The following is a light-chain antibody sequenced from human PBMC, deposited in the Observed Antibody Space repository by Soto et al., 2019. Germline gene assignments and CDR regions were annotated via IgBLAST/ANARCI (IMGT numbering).Light chain of an antibody. Sequence: DIQMTQSPSSLSASVGDRVTMTSRARQGISNYLAWYQQIPGKVPKLLISAASTLQSGVPSRFSGSGSGTDFTLTISSLQPEDVATYYCQKYTNVPAFGGGTKVEI. CDR2: AAS. CDR1: QGISNY. V-gene: IGKV1-27*01. J-gene: IGKJ4*01. CDR3: QKYTNVPA.